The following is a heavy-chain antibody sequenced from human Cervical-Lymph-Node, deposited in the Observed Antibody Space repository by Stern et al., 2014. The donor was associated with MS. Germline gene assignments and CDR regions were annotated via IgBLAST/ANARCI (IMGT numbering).Heavy chain of an antibody. J-gene: IGHJ5*02. CDR1: GASITSYY. CDR3: ARATDL. V-gene: IGHV4-59*01. CDR2: IYYSGTT. Sequence: VQLVESGPGLLRPSETLSLTCPVSGASITSYYWSWIRQPPGKGLEWIGYIYYSGTTNYNASLKGRVAISIDTSKTQFSLRLSSVTAADTAVYYCARATDLWGQGTLVTVSS.